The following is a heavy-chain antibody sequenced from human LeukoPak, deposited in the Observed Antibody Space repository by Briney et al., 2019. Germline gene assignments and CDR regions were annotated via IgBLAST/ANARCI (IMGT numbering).Heavy chain of an antibody. J-gene: IGHJ4*02. CDR3: ARDRSSSWFFDY. V-gene: IGHV4-34*01. CDR2: INHSGST. CDR1: GGSFSGYY. Sequence: SETLSLTCAVYGGSFSGYYWSWIRQPPGKGLEWIGEINHSGSTNYNPSLKSQVTISVDTFKNQFSLKLSSVTAADTAVYYCARDRSSSWFFDYWGQGTLVTVSS. D-gene: IGHD6-13*01.